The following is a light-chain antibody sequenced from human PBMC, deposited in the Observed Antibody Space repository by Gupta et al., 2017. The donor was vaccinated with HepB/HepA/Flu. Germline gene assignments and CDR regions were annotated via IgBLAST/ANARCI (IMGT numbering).Light chain of an antibody. CDR1: QDISNY. CDR2: DAS. V-gene: IGKV1-33*01. Sequence: IQRTQSLSSLPAPLGDRVTITCQASQDISNYLNWYQQKPGKAPKLLIYDASNLETGVPSRFSGSGSGTDFTFTISSLQPEDIATYYCQQYDNLPLTFGGGTKVEIK. J-gene: IGKJ4*01. CDR3: QQYDNLPLT.